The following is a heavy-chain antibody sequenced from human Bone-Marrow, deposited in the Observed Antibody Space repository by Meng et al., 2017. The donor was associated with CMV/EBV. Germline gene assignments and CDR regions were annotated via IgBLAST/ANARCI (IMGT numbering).Heavy chain of an antibody. J-gene: IGHJ1*01. Sequence: ASVKVSCKASGYTFTSYYIHWVRQAPGQGLEWMGIINPSVATKSYAQKFQGRVTLTRDTSTNTVYMELSSLTSEDTAVYYCARGSSIVGASTGSEYCHYWGQGTRVTVYS. CDR2: INPSVATK. CDR3: ARGSSIVGASTGSEYCHY. D-gene: IGHD1-26*01. CDR1: GYTFTSYY. V-gene: IGHV1-46*01.